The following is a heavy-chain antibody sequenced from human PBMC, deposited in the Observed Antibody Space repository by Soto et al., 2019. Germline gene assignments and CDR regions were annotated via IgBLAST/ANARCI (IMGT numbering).Heavy chain of an antibody. CDR1: GFTFSSYW. D-gene: IGHD3-16*02. CDR3: ASENYDYVWGSYRPPAY. CDR2: INSDGSST. J-gene: IGHJ4*02. Sequence: PGGSLRLSCAASGFTFSSYWMHWVRQAPGKGLVWVSRINSDGSSTSYADSVKGRFTISRDNAKNTLYLQMNSLRAEDTAVYYCASENYDYVWGSYRPPAYWGQGTLVTVSS. V-gene: IGHV3-74*01.